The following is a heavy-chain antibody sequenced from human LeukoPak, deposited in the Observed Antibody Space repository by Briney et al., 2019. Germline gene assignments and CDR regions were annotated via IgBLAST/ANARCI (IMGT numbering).Heavy chain of an antibody. D-gene: IGHD3-9*01. CDR2: ISYDGSNK. CDR3: AKGEIYYDVLTGNFDS. J-gene: IGHJ4*02. CDR1: GFTFSSYG. V-gene: IGHV3-30*18. Sequence: PGRSLRLSCAASGFTFSSYGMHWVRQAPGKGLEWVAVISYDGSNKYYADSVKGRFTISRDKSKNTLYLQVNSLRAEDTAVYYCAKGEIYYDVLTGNFDSWGQGTLVTVSS.